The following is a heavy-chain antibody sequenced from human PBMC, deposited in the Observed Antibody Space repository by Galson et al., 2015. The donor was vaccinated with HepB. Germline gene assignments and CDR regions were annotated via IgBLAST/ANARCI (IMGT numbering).Heavy chain of an antibody. CDR2: IIPLLGIV. J-gene: IGHJ4*02. CDR3: ARGRGDPNYFDF. D-gene: IGHD2-21*02. V-gene: IGHV1-69*02. CDR1: GGTLNSYI. Sequence: SVKVSCKASGGTLNSYIINWVRQAPGQGLEWMGRIIPLLGIVNSAQKFQGRVSITADKSTSTVYMELSSLRSEDTAVYYCARGRGDPNYFDFWGQGTLVTASS.